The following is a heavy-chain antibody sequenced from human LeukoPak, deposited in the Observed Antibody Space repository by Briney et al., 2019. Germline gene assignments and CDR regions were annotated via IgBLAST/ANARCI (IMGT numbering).Heavy chain of an antibody. CDR1: GFTFSSYG. D-gene: IGHD1-7*01. J-gene: IGHJ4*02. Sequence: GGSLRLSCAASGFTFSSYGMHWVRQAPGKGLEWVAFIRYDGSNKYYADSVKGRFTISRDNSKNTLYLQMNSLRAEDTAVYYCAKAGITGTLRPDYWGQGTLVTVSS. CDR2: IRYDGSNK. CDR3: AKAGITGTLRPDY. V-gene: IGHV3-30*02.